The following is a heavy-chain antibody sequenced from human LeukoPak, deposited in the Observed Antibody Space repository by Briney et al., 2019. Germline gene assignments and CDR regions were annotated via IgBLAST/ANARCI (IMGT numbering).Heavy chain of an antibody. CDR3: ARGYDILTGYSRVEFDY. D-gene: IGHD3-9*01. Sequence: ASVKVSCKASGYTFTSYDINWVRQVTGQGLEWMGWMNPNSGNTGYAQKFQGRVTMTRNTSISTAYMELSSLRSEDTAVYYCARGYDILTGYSRVEFDYWGQGTLVTVSS. CDR2: MNPNSGNT. V-gene: IGHV1-8*01. CDR1: GYTFTSYD. J-gene: IGHJ4*02.